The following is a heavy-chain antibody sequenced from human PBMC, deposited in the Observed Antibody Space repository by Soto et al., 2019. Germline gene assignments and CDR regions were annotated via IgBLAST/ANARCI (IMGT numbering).Heavy chain of an antibody. D-gene: IGHD3-3*01. CDR1: GYPVTAYY. J-gene: IGHJ3*02. V-gene: IGHV1-2*02. CDR3: ARGGGVGVAGSAAFEM. CDR2: INPATGAA. Sequence: QLHLVQSGAVVKKPGASVTVSCSASGYPVTAYYMHWVRQAPGRGLEWMGGINPATGAAKYTQTFPGRVTMTRDTSTSTVFMELSGLTSEDTAVFYGARGGGVGVAGSAAFEMWGQGTLVTVSS.